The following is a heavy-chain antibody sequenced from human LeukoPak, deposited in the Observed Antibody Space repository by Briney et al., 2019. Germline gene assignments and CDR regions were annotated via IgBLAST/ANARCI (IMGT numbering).Heavy chain of an antibody. CDR1: GGSISSGYW. D-gene: IGHD2/OR15-2a*01. CDR3: ARNAYYSADY. J-gene: IGHJ4*02. Sequence: KTSGTLSLTCDVSGGSISSGYWWSWVRQPPGKGLEWIGEIHHSGSTNYNPSLKSRATISVDKSKNQFSVMLTPVTAADTAVYYCARNAYYSADYWGQGTLVTVSS. CDR2: IHHSGST. V-gene: IGHV4-4*02.